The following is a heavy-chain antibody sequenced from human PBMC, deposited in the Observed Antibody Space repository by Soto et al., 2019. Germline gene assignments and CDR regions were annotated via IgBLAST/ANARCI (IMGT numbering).Heavy chain of an antibody. CDR3: ASQGITKSYDFWSGPTAYYFDY. CDR1: GGSISSSSYY. CDR2: IYYSGST. D-gene: IGHD3-3*01. J-gene: IGHJ4*02. V-gene: IGHV4-39*01. Sequence: QLQLQESGPGLVKPSETLSLTCTVSGGSISSSSYYWGWIRQPPGKGLEWIGSIYYSGSTYYNPSLKGRVTISADTSNNQFSLKLSSVTDADTAVYYCASQGITKSYDFWSGPTAYYFDYWGQGTLVTVSS.